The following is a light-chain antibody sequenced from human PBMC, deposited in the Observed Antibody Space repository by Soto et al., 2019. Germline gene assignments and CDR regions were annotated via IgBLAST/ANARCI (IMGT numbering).Light chain of an antibody. CDR2: GAS. Sequence: EIVMTQSPATLSVSPGERATLSCRASQSVSSNLAWYQQKPGQAPRLLIYGASTRATGIPARFSGSESGTECTLNISSLQSEDFAVYYCQQYNNWPPWTFGQGTKVEIK. CDR1: QSVSSN. J-gene: IGKJ1*01. V-gene: IGKV3-15*01. CDR3: QQYNNWPPWT.